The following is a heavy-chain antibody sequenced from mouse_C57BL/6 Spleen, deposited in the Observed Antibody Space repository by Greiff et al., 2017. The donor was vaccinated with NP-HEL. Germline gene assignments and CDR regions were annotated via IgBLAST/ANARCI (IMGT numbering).Heavy chain of an antibody. CDR1: GYTFTSYT. CDR3: ARDYDYDVDY. J-gene: IGHJ2*01. D-gene: IGHD2-4*01. CDR2: INPSSGYP. V-gene: IGHV1-4*01. Sequence: QVQLKESGAELARPGASVKMSCKASGYTFTSYTMHWVKQRPGQGLEWIGYINPSSGYPKYNQKFKDKATLTADKSSSTAYMQLSSLTSEDSAVYYCARDYDYDVDYWGQGTTLTVSS.